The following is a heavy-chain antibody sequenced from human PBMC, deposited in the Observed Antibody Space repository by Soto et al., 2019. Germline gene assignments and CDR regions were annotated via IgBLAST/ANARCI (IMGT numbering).Heavy chain of an antibody. D-gene: IGHD1-1*01. CDR1: GYTFTSYY. CDR2: INPSGGST. V-gene: IGHV1-46*01. Sequence: EASVKVSCKASGYTFTSYYMHWVRQAPGQGREWMGIINPSGGSTSYAQKFQGRVTMTMDTSTSTVYMELSSLRSEDTAVYYWARVSWRGKTGTTTILSDRVPPGSNWFDPWGQGTLVTVSS. J-gene: IGHJ5*02. CDR3: ARVSWRGKTGTTTILSDRVPPGSNWFDP.